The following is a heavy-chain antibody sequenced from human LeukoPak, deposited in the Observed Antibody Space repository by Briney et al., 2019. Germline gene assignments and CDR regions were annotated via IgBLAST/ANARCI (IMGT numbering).Heavy chain of an antibody. V-gene: IGHV1-18*01. Sequence: ASVKVSCKASGYTFSSYGISWVRQAPGQGLEWMGWISAYNGNTNCQQQLQGRVTITTDTPTSTAYMDLRSLRSDDTAIYYCARDSPDGSGTYYNDSPDYWGQGTLVTVSS. CDR2: ISAYNGNT. CDR1: GYTFSSYG. J-gene: IGHJ4*02. D-gene: IGHD3-10*01. CDR3: ARDSPDGSGTYYNDSPDY.